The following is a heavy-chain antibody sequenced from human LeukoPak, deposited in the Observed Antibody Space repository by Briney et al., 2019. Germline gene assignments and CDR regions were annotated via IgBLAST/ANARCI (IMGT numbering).Heavy chain of an antibody. CDR1: GGSFSGYY. D-gene: IGHD5-18*01. CDR2: INHSGST. Sequence: PSETLSLTCAVYGGSFSGYYWSWIRQPPGKGLEWTGEINHSGSTNYNPSLKSRVTISVDTSKNQFSLKLSSVTAADTAVYYCTRQLDVDTAMPGRSWYFAYWGQGTLVTVSS. CDR3: TRQLDVDTAMPGRSWYFAY. J-gene: IGHJ4*02. V-gene: IGHV4-34*01.